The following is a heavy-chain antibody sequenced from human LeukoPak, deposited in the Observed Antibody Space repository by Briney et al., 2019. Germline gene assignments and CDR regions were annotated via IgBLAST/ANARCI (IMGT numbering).Heavy chain of an antibody. CDR2: IYSSGST. Sequence: PSETLSLTCTVSGGSISSSSYYWGWIRQPAGKGLEWIGHIYSSGSTNYNPALKSRVTISVDTSTNQFSLKLSSVTAADTAMYYCASYIVGARAFDYWGQGTLVTVSS. J-gene: IGHJ4*02. CDR3: ASYIVGARAFDY. V-gene: IGHV4-61*09. D-gene: IGHD1-26*01. CDR1: GGSISSSSYY.